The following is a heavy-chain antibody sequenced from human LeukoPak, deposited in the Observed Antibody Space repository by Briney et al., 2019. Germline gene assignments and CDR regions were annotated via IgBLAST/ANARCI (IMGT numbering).Heavy chain of an antibody. V-gene: IGHV3-23*01. CDR3: ANSIAAARGYYFDY. CDR2: INGGGAYT. CDR1: GFTFSSYA. J-gene: IGHJ4*02. D-gene: IGHD6-13*01. Sequence: PGGSLRLSCAASGFTFSSYAMSWVRQAPGKGLEWVSTINGGGAYTYYADSVKGRFTISRDNSKNTLYLQMTSLPAEDTAIYYCANSIAAARGYYFDYWGQGTLVTVSS.